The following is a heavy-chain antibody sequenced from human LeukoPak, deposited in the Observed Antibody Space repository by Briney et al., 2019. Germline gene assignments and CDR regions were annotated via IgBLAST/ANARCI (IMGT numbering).Heavy chain of an antibody. J-gene: IGHJ3*02. V-gene: IGHV1-69*05. D-gene: IGHD3-9*01. CDR2: IIPIFGTA. CDR1: GGTFISYA. CDR3: ARARGDLLRYFDWLPPHAFDI. Sequence: GASVKVSCKASGGTFISYAISWVRQAPGQGLEWMGGIIPIFGTANYAQKFQGRVTMTTDTSTSTAYMELRSLRSDDTAVYYCARARGDLLRYFDWLPPHAFDIWGQGTMVTVSS.